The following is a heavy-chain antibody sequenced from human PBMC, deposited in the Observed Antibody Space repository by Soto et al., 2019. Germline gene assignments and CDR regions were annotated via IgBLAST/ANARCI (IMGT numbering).Heavy chain of an antibody. CDR1: GCTFSSYA. CDR2: ISGSGGST. J-gene: IGHJ4*02. Sequence: EVQLLESGGGLVQPGGSLRLSCAASGCTFSSYAMSWVRQAPGKGLEWVSAISGSGGSTYYADSVKGLFTISRDNSKNTLYLQMNSLIDEDTAVYYCAKDLWSGHIWGQVTLVTVSS. CDR3: AKDLWSGHI. V-gene: IGHV3-23*01. D-gene: IGHD3-3*01.